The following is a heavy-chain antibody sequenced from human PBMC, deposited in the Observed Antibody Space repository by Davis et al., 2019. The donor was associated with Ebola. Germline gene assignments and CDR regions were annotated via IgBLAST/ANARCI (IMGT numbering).Heavy chain of an antibody. Sequence: SETLSLTCTVSGGSISSSASYWGWIRQSPGKGLEWIGNIYYSIYDPGSTYYNPSLKSRLSISVDTSNNQFSLRLSSVTAADTAVYFCANEVCRDCAFDTWGQGTVVSVSS. CDR3: ANEVCRDCAFDT. V-gene: IGHV4-39*01. CDR2: IYYSIYDPGST. CDR1: GGSISSSASY. J-gene: IGHJ3*02. D-gene: IGHD2-2*01.